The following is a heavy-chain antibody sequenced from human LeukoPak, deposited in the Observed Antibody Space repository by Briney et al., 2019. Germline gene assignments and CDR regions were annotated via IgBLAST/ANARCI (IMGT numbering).Heavy chain of an antibody. J-gene: IGHJ4*02. CDR1: GFTSSSYA. D-gene: IGHD2-21*01. CDR3: ARGVLGGDYYFDY. V-gene: IGHV3-64*01. CDR2: ISSNGGST. Sequence: QPGGSLRLSCAASGFTSSSYAMHWVRQAPGKGLEYVSAISSNGGSTYYANSVKGRFTISRDNSKNTLYLQMGSLRAEDMAVYYCARGVLGGDYYFDYWGQGTLVTVSS.